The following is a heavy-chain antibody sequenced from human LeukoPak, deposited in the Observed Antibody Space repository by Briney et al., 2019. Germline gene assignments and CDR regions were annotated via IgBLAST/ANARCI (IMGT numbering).Heavy chain of an antibody. CDR3: AKDMTHVDTAMGYDY. V-gene: IGHV3-9*01. CDR1: GFTFDDYA. CDR2: ISWNSGSI. J-gene: IGHJ4*02. D-gene: IGHD5-18*01. Sequence: GGSLRLSCAASGFTFDDYAMHWVRQAPGKGLEWVSGISWNSGSIGYADSVKGRFTISRDNAKNSLYLQMNSLRAEDTALYYCAKDMTHVDTAMGYDYWGQGTLVTVSS.